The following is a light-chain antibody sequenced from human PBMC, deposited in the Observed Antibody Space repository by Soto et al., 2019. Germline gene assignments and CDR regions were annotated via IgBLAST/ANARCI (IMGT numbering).Light chain of an antibody. CDR3: HQYGSSPLT. CDR2: GAS. V-gene: IGKV3-20*01. J-gene: IGKJ4*01. Sequence: ENVLTQSPGTLSLSPGERATLSCRASQSVSSSYLAWYQQKPGQAPRLLIYGASSRATGIPDRFSGSGSGTDFTLTISRLEPEDFAVYYCHQYGSSPLTFGGGTKVDIK. CDR1: QSVSSSY.